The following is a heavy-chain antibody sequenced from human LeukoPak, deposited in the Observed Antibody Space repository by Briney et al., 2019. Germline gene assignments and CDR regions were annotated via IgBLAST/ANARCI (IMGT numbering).Heavy chain of an antibody. CDR3: ARDRGIAARRYFDY. CDR2: IYTSGST. J-gene: IGHJ4*02. Sequence: PSETLSLTCTVSGVSISSYYWSWIRQPAGKGLEWIGRIYTSGSTNYNPSLKSRVTMSVDTSKNQFSLKLSSVTAADTAVYYCARDRGIAARRYFDYWGQGTLVTVSS. D-gene: IGHD6-6*01. V-gene: IGHV4-4*07. CDR1: GVSISSYY.